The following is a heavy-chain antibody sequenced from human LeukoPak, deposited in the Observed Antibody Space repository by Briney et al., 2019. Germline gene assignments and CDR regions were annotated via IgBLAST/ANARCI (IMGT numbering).Heavy chain of an antibody. CDR2: IIPIFGTA. CDR1: GGTFSSYA. V-gene: IGHV1-69*13. CDR3: ARSGSYGDLFDY. Sequence: ASVKVSCKASGGTFSSYAISWVRQAPGLGLEWMGGIIPIFGTANYAQKFQGRVTITADESTSTAYMELSSLRSEDTAVYYCARSGSYGDLFDYWGQGTLVTVSS. J-gene: IGHJ4*02. D-gene: IGHD1-26*01.